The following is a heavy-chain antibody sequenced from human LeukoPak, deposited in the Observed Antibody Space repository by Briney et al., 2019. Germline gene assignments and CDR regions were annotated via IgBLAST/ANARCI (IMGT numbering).Heavy chain of an antibody. Sequence: GGSLRLSCAASGFTFSSYGMHWVRQAPGKGLEWVAVISYDGSNKYYADSVKGRFTISRDNSKNTLYLQMNSLRAEDTAVYYCAKGVVVVAALTAMARWAPFDYWGQGTLVTVSS. D-gene: IGHD2-15*01. V-gene: IGHV3-30*18. CDR3: AKGVVVVAALTAMARWAPFDY. J-gene: IGHJ4*02. CDR1: GFTFSSYG. CDR2: ISYDGSNK.